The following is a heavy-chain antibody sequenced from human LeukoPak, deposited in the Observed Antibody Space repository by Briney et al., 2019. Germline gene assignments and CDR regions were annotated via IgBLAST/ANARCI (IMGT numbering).Heavy chain of an antibody. CDR1: GFTFSSYA. Sequence: GGSLRLSCAASGFTFSSYAMHWVRQAPGKGLEWVAVISYDGSNKYYADSVKGRFTISRDNPKNTLYLQMNSLRAEDTAVYYCARGLLRYFDQYGMDVWGQGTTVTVSS. V-gene: IGHV3-30-3*01. D-gene: IGHD3-9*01. CDR3: ARGLLRYFDQYGMDV. J-gene: IGHJ6*02. CDR2: ISYDGSNK.